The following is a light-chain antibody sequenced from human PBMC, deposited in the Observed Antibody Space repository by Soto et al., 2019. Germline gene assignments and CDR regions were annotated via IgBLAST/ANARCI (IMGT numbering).Light chain of an antibody. J-gene: IGLJ1*01. CDR2: EVT. CDR1: SSDVGGYDH. Sequence: QSALTQPASVSGSPGQSVTIPCTGTSSDVGGYDHVSWYQQHPDKAPKLMIYEVTKRPAGVTDRFSGSKSGNTASLTVSGLQAEDAAYYFCCSAAGRNYKVFGTGTKLTVL. V-gene: IGLV2-8*01. CDR3: CSAAGRNYKV.